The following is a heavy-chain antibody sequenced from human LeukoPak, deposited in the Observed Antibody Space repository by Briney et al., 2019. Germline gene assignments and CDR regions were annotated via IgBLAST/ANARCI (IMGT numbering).Heavy chain of an antibody. J-gene: IGHJ4*02. D-gene: IGHD3-16*01. CDR1: GFTFSNYG. CDR3: ARPVVLGAYLRGAYYFDS. CDR2: IWYDGSDK. V-gene: IGHV3-33*01. Sequence: PGGSLRLSCAASGFTFSNYGMHWVRQAPGKGLEWVAVIWYDGSDKYHADSVKGRFTISRDNSKNTVYLQMNSLRVEDTAVYYCARPVVLGAYLRGAYYFDSWGQGTLVTVSS.